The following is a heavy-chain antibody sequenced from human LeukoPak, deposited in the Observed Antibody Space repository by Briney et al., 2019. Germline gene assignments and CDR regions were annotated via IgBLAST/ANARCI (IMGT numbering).Heavy chain of an antibody. J-gene: IGHJ4*02. V-gene: IGHV4-59*08. D-gene: IGHD3-3*01. Sequence: SETLSLTCAVYGGSFSGYYWSWIRQPPGKGLEWIGYIYYSGNTNYNPSLKSRVTISMDTSKNQFSLKLKSVTAADTAVYYCARQIDFWSGHVDYWGQGTLVTVSS. CDR3: ARQIDFWSGHVDY. CDR2: IYYSGNT. CDR1: GGSFSGYY.